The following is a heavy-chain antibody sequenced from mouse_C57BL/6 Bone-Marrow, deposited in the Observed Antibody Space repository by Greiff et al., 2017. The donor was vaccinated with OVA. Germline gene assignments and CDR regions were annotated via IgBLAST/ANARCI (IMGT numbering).Heavy chain of an antibody. D-gene: IGHD2-3*01. J-gene: IGHJ1*03. V-gene: IGHV2-2*01. CDR3: ASGYDGYLYWYFDV. CDR1: GFSLTSYG. Sequence: VQLQQSGPGLVQPSQSLSITCTVSGFSLTSYGVHWVRQSPGKGLEWLGGIWSGGSTDYNAAFISRLSISKDNSKSQVFFKMNSLQADDTAIYYCASGYDGYLYWYFDVWGTGTTVTVSS. CDR2: IWSGGST.